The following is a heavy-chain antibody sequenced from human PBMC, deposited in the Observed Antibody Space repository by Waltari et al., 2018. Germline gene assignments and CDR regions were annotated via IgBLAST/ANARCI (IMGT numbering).Heavy chain of an antibody. D-gene: IGHD6-19*01. CDR1: GYTFTSYG. Sequence: QVQLVQSGNEVKKPGASVKVSCKASGYTFTSYGISWVRQAPGPGLEWMGWISVFNGHTNYAQRLQGRVSMTADTSTSTSYMELRSLISDDTAVYYCARVPHRSTGWLQAPYNFDFWGQGTLVTVSS. CDR2: ISVFNGHT. CDR3: ARVPHRSTGWLQAPYNFDF. J-gene: IGHJ4*02. V-gene: IGHV1-18*01.